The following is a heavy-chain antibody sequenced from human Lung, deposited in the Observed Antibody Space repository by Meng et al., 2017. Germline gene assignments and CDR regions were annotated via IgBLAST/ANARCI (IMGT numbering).Heavy chain of an antibody. CDR3: ARGPTTMAHDFDY. CDR2: SNHSGSN. CDR1: GGSFCDYY. J-gene: IGHJ4*02. Sequence: VQLQQWGAGLLKASETMSRAFGVSGGSFCDYYWSWIRKPQGKGLEWIGESNHSGSNNYNPSLESLATISVDTSQNNLSLKLGSVTAADSAVYYCARGPTTMAHDFDYWGQGTLVTVSS. V-gene: IGHV4-34*01. D-gene: IGHD4-11*01.